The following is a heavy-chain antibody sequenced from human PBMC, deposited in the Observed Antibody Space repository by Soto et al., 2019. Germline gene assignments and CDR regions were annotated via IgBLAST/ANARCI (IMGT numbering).Heavy chain of an antibody. J-gene: IGHJ4*02. CDR1: GGSISSGGYS. CDR2: VYDARRT. CDR3: ARGRWSDRFLN. Sequence: PSETLSLTCAVSGGSISSGGYSWSWIRQAPGKGLEWIGEVYDARRTTYNPSLRSRVTISAVASSQQFTLRLISLTAADTAIYYCARGRWSDRFLNWGQGTLVTVS. D-gene: IGHD2-15*01. V-gene: IGHV4-61*08.